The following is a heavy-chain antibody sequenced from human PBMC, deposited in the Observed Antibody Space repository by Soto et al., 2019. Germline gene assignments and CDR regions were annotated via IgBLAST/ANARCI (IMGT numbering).Heavy chain of an antibody. V-gene: IGHV3-9*01. J-gene: IGHJ4*02. D-gene: IGHD5-18*01. Sequence: PGGSLRLCCAASGFTFDDYAMHWVRQAPGKSLEWVSGISWNSGSIGYADSVKGRFTISRDNAKNSLYLQMNSLRAEDTALYYCAKDIGGYSYGHLYYRGQGSLVTVSS. CDR2: ISWNSGSI. CDR1: GFTFDDYA. CDR3: AKDIGGYSYGHLYY.